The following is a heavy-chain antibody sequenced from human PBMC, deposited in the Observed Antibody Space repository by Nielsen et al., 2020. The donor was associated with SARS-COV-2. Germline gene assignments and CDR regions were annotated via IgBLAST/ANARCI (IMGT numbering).Heavy chain of an antibody. D-gene: IGHD3-22*01. CDR2: IIPILGIA. V-gene: IGHV1-69*02. CDR3: ARQDRDYYFDY. Sequence: VRQAPGKGLEWMGRIIPILGIANYAQKFQGRVTITTDKSTSTAYMELSSLRSEDTAVYYCARQDRDYYFDYWGQGTLVTVSS. J-gene: IGHJ4*02.